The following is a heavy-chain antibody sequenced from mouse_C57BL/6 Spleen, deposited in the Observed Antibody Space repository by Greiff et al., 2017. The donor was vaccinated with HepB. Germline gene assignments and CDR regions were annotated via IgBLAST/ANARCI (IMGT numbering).Heavy chain of an antibody. D-gene: IGHD1-1*01. CDR2: IDPANGNT. V-gene: IGHV14-3*01. J-gene: IGHJ3*01. CDR1: GFNIKNTY. Sequence: EVKLQESVAELVRPGASVKLSCTASGFNIKNTYMHWVKQRPEQGLEWIGRIDPANGNTKYAPKFQGKATITADTSSNTAYLQLSSLTSEDTAIYYCARWDYYGSSYDVFAYWGQGTLVTVSA. CDR3: ARWDYYGSSYDVFAY.